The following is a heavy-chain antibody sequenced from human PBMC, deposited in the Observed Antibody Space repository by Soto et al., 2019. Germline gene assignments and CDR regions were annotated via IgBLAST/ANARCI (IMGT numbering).Heavy chain of an antibody. CDR2: ISSSSSYI. CDR3: ARDRGRGGSPEIEYSSSPWYFDY. V-gene: IGHV3-21*01. CDR1: GFTFSSYS. J-gene: IGHJ4*02. Sequence: GGSLRLSCAASGFTFSSYSMNWVRQAPGKGLEWVSSISSSSSYIYYADSVKGRFTISRDNAKNSLYLQMNSLRAEDTAVYYCARDRGRGGSPEIEYSSSPWYFDYWGQGTLVTVSS. D-gene: IGHD6-13*01.